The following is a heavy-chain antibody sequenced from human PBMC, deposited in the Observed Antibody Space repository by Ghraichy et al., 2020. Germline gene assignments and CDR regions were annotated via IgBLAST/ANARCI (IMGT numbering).Heavy chain of an antibody. D-gene: IGHD3-10*01. CDR2: INPNSGDS. Sequence: ASVKVSCKASGYTFTDYYMHWVRQAPGQGLEWMGWINPNSGDSKFAQKFQGRVTMTRDTSIRTAYMELSRLRSDDTAVYYCARTYPYGSETHHENDFDYWGQGTLVTVSS. CDR3: ARTYPYGSETHHENDFDY. V-gene: IGHV1-2*02. CDR1: GYTFTDYY. J-gene: IGHJ4*02.